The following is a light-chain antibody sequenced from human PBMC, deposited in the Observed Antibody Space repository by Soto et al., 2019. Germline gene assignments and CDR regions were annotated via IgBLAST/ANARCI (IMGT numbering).Light chain of an antibody. CDR3: QQYNNWPPYT. CDR1: QSVSSY. CDR2: DAS. J-gene: IGKJ2*01. V-gene: IGKV3-11*01. Sequence: EIMLTQSPATLSLSPGERATLSCRASQSVSSYLAWYQQKPGQAPRLLIYDASNRATGIPARFSGSGSGTDFTLTISSLEPEDFAVYYCQQYNNWPPYTFGQGTKVDIK.